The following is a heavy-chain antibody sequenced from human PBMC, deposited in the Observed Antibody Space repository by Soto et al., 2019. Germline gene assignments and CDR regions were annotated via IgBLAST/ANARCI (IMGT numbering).Heavy chain of an antibody. CDR3: AREWGYSSSPSFDY. Sequence: GGSLRLSCAASGFTFSSYAMHWVRQAPGKGLEWVAVISYDGSNKYYADSVKGRFTISRDNSKNTLYLQMNSLRAEDTAVYYCAREWGYSSSPSFDYWGQGTLVTVSS. J-gene: IGHJ4*02. CDR1: GFTFSSYA. V-gene: IGHV3-30-3*01. CDR2: ISYDGSNK. D-gene: IGHD6-6*01.